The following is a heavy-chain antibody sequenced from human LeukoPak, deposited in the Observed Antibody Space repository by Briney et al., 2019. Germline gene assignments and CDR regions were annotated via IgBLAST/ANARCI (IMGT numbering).Heavy chain of an antibody. CDR2: IYTSGST. CDR3: ARGGGVDYSFDY. CDR1: GGSISSGTYY. J-gene: IGHJ4*02. Sequence: SETLSLTCTVSGGSISSGTYYWSWIWQPAGKGLEWIGRIYTSGSTNYNPSLKSRVTISVDTSKNQFSLKLSSVTAADTAVYYCARGGGVDYSFDYWGQGTLVTVSS. V-gene: IGHV4-61*02. D-gene: IGHD4-11*01.